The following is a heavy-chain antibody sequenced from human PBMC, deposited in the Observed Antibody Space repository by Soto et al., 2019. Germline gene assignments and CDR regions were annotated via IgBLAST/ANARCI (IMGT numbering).Heavy chain of an antibody. D-gene: IGHD6-6*01. CDR1: GFTFSSYA. CDR2: IRGSGGGT. J-gene: IGHJ4*02. Sequence: EVQLLESGGGLVQPGGSLRLSCAASGFTFSSYALSWVRRAQGKGLEWVSAIRGSGGGTYYADSVKGGLTISRDNSKNTLYLQMNSLRAEDTAVYYCAKGKGAVGSSSVDCDYWGQGTLVTVSS. V-gene: IGHV3-23*01. CDR3: AKGKGAVGSSSVDCDY.